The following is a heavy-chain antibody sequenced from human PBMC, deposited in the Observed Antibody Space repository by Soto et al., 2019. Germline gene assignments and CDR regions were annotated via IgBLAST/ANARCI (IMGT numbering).Heavy chain of an antibody. Sequence: QLQLQESGSGLVKPSQTLSLTCAVSGGSISSGGYSWSWIRQPPGKGLEWIGYIYPSGSTYYNPSPTRRVTISVDRSKTQFSLKLRSVTAAATAVYYCASGGVYSPTVLGYLGQGTLVTVSS. D-gene: IGHD2-8*02. V-gene: IGHV4-30-2*01. CDR2: IYPSGST. CDR3: ASGGVYSPTVLGY. CDR1: GGSISSGGYS. J-gene: IGHJ4*02.